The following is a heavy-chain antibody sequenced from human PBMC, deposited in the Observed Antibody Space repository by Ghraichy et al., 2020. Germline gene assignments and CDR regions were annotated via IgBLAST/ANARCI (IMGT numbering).Heavy chain of an antibody. V-gene: IGHV3-30*18. CDR3: AKDESSSSSSGVWVVEAFDI. Sequence: GGSLRLSCAASGFTFSSYGMHWVRQAPGKGLEWVAVISYDGSNKYYADSVKGRFTISRDNSKNTLYLQMNSLRAEDTAVYYCAKDESSSSSSGVWVVEAFDIWGQGTMVTVSS. J-gene: IGHJ3*02. CDR2: ISYDGSNK. D-gene: IGHD6-6*01. CDR1: GFTFSSYG.